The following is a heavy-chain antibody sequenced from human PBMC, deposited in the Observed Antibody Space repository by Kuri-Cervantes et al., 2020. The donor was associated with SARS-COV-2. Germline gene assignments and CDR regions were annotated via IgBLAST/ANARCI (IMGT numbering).Heavy chain of an antibody. Sequence: GESLKISCAAFGFTFSSYAMSWVRQAPGKGLEWVSAISGSGGSTYYADSVKGRFTISRDNSKNTLYLQMNSLRAEDTAVYYCATELTYSSGWYGVWDYWGQGTLVTVSS. D-gene: IGHD6-19*01. CDR2: ISGSGGST. CDR1: GFTFSSYA. CDR3: ATELTYSSGWYGVWDY. V-gene: IGHV3-23*01. J-gene: IGHJ4*02.